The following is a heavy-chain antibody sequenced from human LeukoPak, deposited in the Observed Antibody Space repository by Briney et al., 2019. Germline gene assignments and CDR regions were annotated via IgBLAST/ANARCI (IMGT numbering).Heavy chain of an antibody. D-gene: IGHD3-22*01. CDR3: ARGLYYYDSSGYFGY. CDR1: GFTFSSYW. CDR2: IKEEGSEK. J-gene: IGHJ4*02. Sequence: PGGSLRLSCAVSGFTFSSYWMSWVRQAPGKGLEWVASIKEEGSEKHYVDSVKGRFTISRDNAKNSLYLQMNSLRAEDTAVYYCARGLYYYDSSGYFGYWGQGTLVTVSS. V-gene: IGHV3-7*04.